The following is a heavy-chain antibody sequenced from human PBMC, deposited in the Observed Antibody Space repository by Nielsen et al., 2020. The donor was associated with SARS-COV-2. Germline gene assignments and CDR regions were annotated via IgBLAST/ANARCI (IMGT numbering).Heavy chain of an antibody. Sequence: WIRQPPGKGLEWIGSIYYSGSTYYNPSLKSRVTISVDTSKNQFSLKLSSVTAADTAVYYCAKDLFFVSVRRTTVTNHYYYYGMDVWGQGTTVTVSS. CDR3: AKDLFFVSVRRTTVTNHYYYYGMDV. J-gene: IGHJ6*02. CDR2: IYYSGST. D-gene: IGHD4-17*01. V-gene: IGHV4-39*02.